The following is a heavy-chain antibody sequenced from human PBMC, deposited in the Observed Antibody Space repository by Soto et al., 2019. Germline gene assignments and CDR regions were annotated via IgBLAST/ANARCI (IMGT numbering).Heavy chain of an antibody. CDR2: ISPYNGNK. V-gene: IGHV1-18*01. CDR1: GYVFTGYG. D-gene: IGHD3-10*01. J-gene: IGHJ4*02. CDR3: VRDLDGSGSYYTDC. Sequence: SVKVSWKASGYVFTGYGINWVRQVPGQGLEWMGWISPYNGNKNYAQKFQGRVTMTTDTSTSTAYLEVKSLRSDDTAVYYCVRDLDGSGSYYTDCWGQGSLVTVSS.